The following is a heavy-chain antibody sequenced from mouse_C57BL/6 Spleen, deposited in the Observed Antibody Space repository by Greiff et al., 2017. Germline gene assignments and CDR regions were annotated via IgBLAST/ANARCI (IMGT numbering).Heavy chain of an antibody. Sequence: ESGPGLVKPSQSLSLTCSVTGYSITSGYYWNWIRQFPGNKLEWMGYISYDGSNNYNPSLKNRISITRDTSKNQFFLKLNSVTTEETATYYCASYGSSFYAMDYWGQGASVTVSS. D-gene: IGHD1-1*01. J-gene: IGHJ4*01. V-gene: IGHV3-6*01. CDR2: ISYDGSN. CDR1: GYSITSGYY. CDR3: ASYGSSFYAMDY.